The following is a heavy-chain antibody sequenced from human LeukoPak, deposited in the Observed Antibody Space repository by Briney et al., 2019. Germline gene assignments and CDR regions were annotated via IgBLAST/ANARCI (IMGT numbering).Heavy chain of an antibody. CDR3: AYLAAGGTAY. CDR1: GYTLNRYY. CDR2: IYYSGNT. D-gene: IGHD6-13*01. Sequence: TVSLTFTVCGYTLNRYYWSWLRQPRGKGLALIGYIYYSGNTKYNPTLKSRVTISVDTSKNQFSLKLTSATAADTAVYYCAYLAAGGTAYWGQGTLVTVSS. V-gene: IGHV4-59*08. J-gene: IGHJ4*02.